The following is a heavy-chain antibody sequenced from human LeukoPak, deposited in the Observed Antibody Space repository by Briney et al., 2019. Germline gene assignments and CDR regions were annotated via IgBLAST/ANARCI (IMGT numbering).Heavy chain of an antibody. J-gene: IGHJ5*02. CDR2: IYHSGST. V-gene: IGHV4-38-2*01. CDR1: GYSISSGYY. Sequence: SETLSLTCAVSGYSISSGYYWGWIRQPPGKGLEWIGSIYHSGSTYYNPSLKSRVTISVDTSKNQSSLKLSSVTAADTAVYYCARGNTIFGVVIFPSGFGPWGQGTLVTVSS. CDR3: ARGNTIFGVVIFPSGFGP. D-gene: IGHD3-3*01.